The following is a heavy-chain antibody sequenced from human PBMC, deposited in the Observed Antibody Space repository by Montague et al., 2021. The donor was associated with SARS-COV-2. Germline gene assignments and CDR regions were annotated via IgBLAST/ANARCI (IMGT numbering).Heavy chain of an antibody. Sequence: SLRLSCAASGFTFSSYEMNWVRQAPGKGLEWVSYISSSGSNKYYADSVKGRFTISRDNAKNSLYLQMNSLRAEDTAVYYCARGNFDWLLLPDGYFDHWGQGTPVTVSS. V-gene: IGHV3-48*03. J-gene: IGHJ4*02. CDR1: GFTFSSYE. CDR2: ISSSGSNK. D-gene: IGHD3-9*01. CDR3: ARGNFDWLLLPDGYFDH.